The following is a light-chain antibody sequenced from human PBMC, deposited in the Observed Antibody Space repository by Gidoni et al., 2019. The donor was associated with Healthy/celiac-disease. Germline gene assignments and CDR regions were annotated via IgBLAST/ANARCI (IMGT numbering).Light chain of an antibody. CDR1: SSNIGSNT. CDR3: AAWDDSLNGVV. Sequence: QSVLTHPPSASGTPGQRVTISCSGSSSNIGSNTVNWYQQLPGTAPKLLIYSNNQRPSGVPDRFSGSKSGTSASLAISGLQPEDEADYYCAAWDDSLNGVVFGGGTKLTVL. V-gene: IGLV1-44*01. CDR2: SNN. J-gene: IGLJ2*01.